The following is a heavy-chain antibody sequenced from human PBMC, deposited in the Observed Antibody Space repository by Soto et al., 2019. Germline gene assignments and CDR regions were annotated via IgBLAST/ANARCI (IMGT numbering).Heavy chain of an antibody. CDR2: ISGSGGST. CDR1: GFTFSSYA. D-gene: IGHD2-2*01. V-gene: IGHV3-23*01. Sequence: GGPLRLSCAASGFTFSSYAMSWSRQAPGKGLGGVSAISGSGGSTYYADPVKGRFTISRDNSKNTLYLQMNGLRAEDTAEYEGAKHSTRLAAAIGNAFDNWGQGTLVTVSS. CDR3: AKHSTRLAAAIGNAFDN. J-gene: IGHJ4*02.